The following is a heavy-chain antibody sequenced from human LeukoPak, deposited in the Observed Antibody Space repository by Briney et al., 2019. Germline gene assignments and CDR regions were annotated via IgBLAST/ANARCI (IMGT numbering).Heavy chain of an antibody. CDR1: GFTFSSYS. J-gene: IGHJ6*04. CDR2: ISSSSSTI. D-gene: IGHD6-13*01. CDR3: AKDIQQLPPAGGMDV. V-gene: IGHV3-48*01. Sequence: PGGSLRLSCAASGFTFSSYSMNWVRQAPGKGLEWVSYISSSSSTIYYADSVKGRFTISRDNSKNTLYLQMNSLRAEDTAVYYCAKDIQQLPPAGGMDVWGKGTTVTVSS.